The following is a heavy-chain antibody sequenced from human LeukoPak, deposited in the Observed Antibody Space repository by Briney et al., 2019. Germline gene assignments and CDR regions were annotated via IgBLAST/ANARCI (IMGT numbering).Heavy chain of an antibody. J-gene: IGHJ4*02. CDR1: GFTFSSST. V-gene: IGHV3-30-3*01. D-gene: IGHD2-2*01. CDR2: ISYDGNNK. Sequence: EGSLRLSCAGTGFTFSSSTMHWVRQAPGKGLEWVAVISYDGNNKYYADSVKGRFTISRDNSENTLYLQMNSLRVEDTAFYYCARDICSSTSCYQGRFDYWGQGTLVTVSS. CDR3: ARDICSSTSCYQGRFDY.